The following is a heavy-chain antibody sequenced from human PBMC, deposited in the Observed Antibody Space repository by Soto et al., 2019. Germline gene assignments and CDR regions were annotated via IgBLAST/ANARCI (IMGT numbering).Heavy chain of an antibody. D-gene: IGHD6-6*01. J-gene: IGHJ3*02. CDR1: SGSISSSNG. CDR2: IYHSGST. V-gene: IGHV4-4*02. CDR3: ASSSSSPAFDI. Sequence: SETLSLTCAVSSGSISSSNGWSWVRQPPGKGLEWIGEIYHSGSTNYNPSLKSRVTISVDKSKNQFSLKLSSVTAADTAVYYCASSSSSPAFDIWGQGTMVTVSS.